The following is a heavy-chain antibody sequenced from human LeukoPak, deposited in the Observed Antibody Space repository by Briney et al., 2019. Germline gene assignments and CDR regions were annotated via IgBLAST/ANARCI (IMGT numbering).Heavy chain of an antibody. CDR1: GYTFTSYG. CDR3: ARAPTYYYDSSGYYHDY. V-gene: IGHV1-18*01. J-gene: IGHJ4*02. Sequence: ASVKVSCKASGYTFTSYGISWVRQAPGQGLEWMGWISAYNGNTNYAQKFQGRVTMTRDTSTSTVYMELSSLRSEDTAVYYCARAPTYYYDSSGYYHDYWGQGTLVTVSS. CDR2: ISAYNGNT. D-gene: IGHD3-22*01.